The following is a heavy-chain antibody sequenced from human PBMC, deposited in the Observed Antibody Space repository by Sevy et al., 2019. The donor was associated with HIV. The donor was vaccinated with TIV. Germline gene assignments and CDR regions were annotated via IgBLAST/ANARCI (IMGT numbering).Heavy chain of an antibody. CDR3: ARATYYYDSSGYRPFDY. Sequence: ASVKVSCKASGGTFSSYAISWVRQAPGQELEWMGGIIPIFGTANYAQKFQGRVTITADESTSTAYMELSSLRSEDTAVYYCARATYYYDSSGYRPFDYWGQGTLVTVSS. D-gene: IGHD3-22*01. V-gene: IGHV1-69*13. CDR1: GGTFSSYA. CDR2: IIPIFGTA. J-gene: IGHJ4*02.